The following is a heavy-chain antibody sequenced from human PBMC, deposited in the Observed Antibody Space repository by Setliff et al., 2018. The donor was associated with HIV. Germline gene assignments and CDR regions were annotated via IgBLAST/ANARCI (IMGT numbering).Heavy chain of an antibody. CDR3: ARGKGGLVGPAEFDY. CDR2: INHTGNT. CDR1: GGSFSGYH. D-gene: IGHD1-26*01. Sequence: SETLSLTCAVYGGSFSGYHWNWIRQFPGKGLEWIGEINHTGNTQYNPSLKSRVTMSEETSKNQFSLKLKSVTAAATAIYFCARGKGGLVGPAEFDYWGPGILVTVSS. J-gene: IGHJ4*02. V-gene: IGHV4-34*01.